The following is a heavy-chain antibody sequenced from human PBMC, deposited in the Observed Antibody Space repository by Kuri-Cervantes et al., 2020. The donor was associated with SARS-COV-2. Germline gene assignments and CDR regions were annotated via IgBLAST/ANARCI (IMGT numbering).Heavy chain of an antibody. CDR3: ARGGFRLAARHFDY. CDR1: CGSFSSYY. Sequence: SQTFSLTFSVYCGSFSSYYWGWIRQPPGKGLEWIGFIYYSGSTNYNPSLNSRVTISVDTSKNQFSLKLSSVTAEDAAVYYCARGGFRLAARHFDYWGQGTLVTVSS. CDR2: IYYSGST. V-gene: IGHV4-59*01. D-gene: IGHD6-6*01. J-gene: IGHJ4*02.